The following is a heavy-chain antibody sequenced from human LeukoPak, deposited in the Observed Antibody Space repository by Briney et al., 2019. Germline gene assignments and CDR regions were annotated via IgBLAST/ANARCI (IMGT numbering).Heavy chain of an antibody. Sequence: GGPLRLSCAASGFTFSSYGMHWVRQAPGKGLEWVAFIRYDGSNKYYADSVKGRFTISRDNSKNTLYLQMNSLRAEDTAVYYCAKDSSHYYDSSGEDYWGQGTLVTVCS. CDR3: AKDSSHYYDSSGEDY. V-gene: IGHV3-30*02. CDR1: GFTFSSYG. D-gene: IGHD3-22*01. CDR2: IRYDGSNK. J-gene: IGHJ4*02.